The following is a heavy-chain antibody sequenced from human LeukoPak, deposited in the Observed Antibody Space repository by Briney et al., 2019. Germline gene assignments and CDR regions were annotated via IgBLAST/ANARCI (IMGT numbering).Heavy chain of an antibody. D-gene: IGHD6-19*01. J-gene: IGHJ4*02. CDR3: TRPLVTTVAGTYYFDY. CDR1: GFRFSSYG. V-gene: IGHV3-30*02. Sequence: GGSLRLSCAASGFRFSSYGMHWVRQAPGKGLEWVSFIRYDESRTFYGDSVKGRFIISRDDSKNTVYLHMHSLRTEDTAVYYCTRPLVTTVAGTYYFDYWGQGTLVTVSS. CDR2: IRYDESRT.